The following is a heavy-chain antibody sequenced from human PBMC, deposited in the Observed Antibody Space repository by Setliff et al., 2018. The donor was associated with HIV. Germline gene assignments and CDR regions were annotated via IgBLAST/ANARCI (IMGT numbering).Heavy chain of an antibody. CDR1: GGSIGSGSHY. CDR2: INHSGST. V-gene: IGHV4-39*01. J-gene: IGHJ4*02. Sequence: SETLSLTCTVSGGSIGSGSHYWAWIRQSPGKGLEWIGSINHSGSTYCTPSLKSRVTMSVDTSKNHFSLKLSSVTAADTAMYFCARQPPLSVLQVWFDDYWGQGTLVTVSS. CDR3: ARQPPLSVLQVWFDDY. D-gene: IGHD3-10*01.